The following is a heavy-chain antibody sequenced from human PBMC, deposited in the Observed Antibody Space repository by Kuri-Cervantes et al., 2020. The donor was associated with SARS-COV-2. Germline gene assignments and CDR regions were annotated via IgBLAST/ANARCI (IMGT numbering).Heavy chain of an antibody. CDR2: IWYDGSNK. CDR3: AWLGDIVVVPAPVPNY. D-gene: IGHD2-2*01. Sequence: GESLKISCASSGFTFSSYGMHWVRQAPGKGLEWVAVIWYDGSNKYYADSVKGRFTISRDNSKNTLYLQMNSLRAEDTAVYYCAWLGDIVVVPAPVPNYWGQGTLVTVSS. V-gene: IGHV3-33*01. J-gene: IGHJ4*02. CDR1: GFTFSSYG.